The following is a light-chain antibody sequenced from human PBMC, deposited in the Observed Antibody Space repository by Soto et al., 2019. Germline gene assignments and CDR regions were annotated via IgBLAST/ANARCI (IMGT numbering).Light chain of an antibody. CDR2: GVS. V-gene: IGKV3-20*01. Sequence: ETVLTQSPGTLSLSPGERATLACRASQSVRSSYLAWFQQKPGQAPRLLIYGVSTRATGIPDRFSGSGSGIDFTLTISSLEPEDSAVYYCQQYGSSPFTFGPGTKVDIK. CDR1: QSVRSSY. CDR3: QQYGSSPFT. J-gene: IGKJ3*01.